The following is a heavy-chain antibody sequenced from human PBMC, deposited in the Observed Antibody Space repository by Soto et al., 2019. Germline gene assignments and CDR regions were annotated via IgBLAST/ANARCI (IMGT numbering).Heavy chain of an antibody. D-gene: IGHD5-18*01. J-gene: IGHJ4*02. CDR2: IYYSGST. CDR1: GGSISSSSYY. V-gene: IGHV4-39*01. Sequence: PSETLSLTCTVSGGSISSSSYYWGWIRQPPGKGLEWIGSIYYSGSTYYNPSLKSRVTISVDTSKNQFSLKLSSVTAADTAVYYCARDHTAMASIFDYWGQGTLVTVSS. CDR3: ARDHTAMASIFDY.